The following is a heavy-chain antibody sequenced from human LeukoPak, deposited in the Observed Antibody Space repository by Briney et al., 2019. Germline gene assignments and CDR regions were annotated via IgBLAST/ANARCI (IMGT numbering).Heavy chain of an antibody. CDR1: GFAFGHYT. J-gene: IGHJ4*02. V-gene: IGHV3-9*01. CDR3: ARGDPIYDFWSGGDY. D-gene: IGHD3-3*01. Sequence: PGGSLRLSCAASGFAFGHYTMHWVRQAPGKGLEWVSGISWNSGSLGYADSVKGRFTISRDNARNLLSLQMNSLRAEDTAVYYCARGDPIYDFWSGGDYWGQGSLVTVSS. CDR2: ISWNSGSL.